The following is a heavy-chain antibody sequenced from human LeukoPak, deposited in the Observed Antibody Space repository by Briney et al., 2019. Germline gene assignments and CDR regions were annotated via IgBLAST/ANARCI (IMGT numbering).Heavy chain of an antibody. CDR2: IIPIFGTA. Sequence: ASVKVSCKASGGTFSSYAISWVRQAPGQGLEWMGGIIPIFGTANYAQKFQGRVTITADDSTSTAYMELSSLRSEDTAVYYCARVMDYDILTGYQTYGMDVWGQGTTVTVSS. V-gene: IGHV1-69*13. J-gene: IGHJ6*02. D-gene: IGHD3-9*01. CDR1: GGTFSSYA. CDR3: ARVMDYDILTGYQTYGMDV.